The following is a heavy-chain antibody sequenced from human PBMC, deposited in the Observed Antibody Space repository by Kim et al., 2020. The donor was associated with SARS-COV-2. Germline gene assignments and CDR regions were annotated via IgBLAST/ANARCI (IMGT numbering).Heavy chain of an antibody. V-gene: IGHV3-33*01. J-gene: IGHJ4*01. CDR3: TTSHYGDYGADFDY. D-gene: IGHD4-17*01. Sequence: GGSLRLSCAASGFTFSSYGMHWVRQAPGKGLEWVAVIWYDGSNKYYADSVKGRFTISRDNSKNTLYLQMNSLRAEATAVYYCTTSHYGDYGADFDYWGQGTLVTVSS. CDR1: GFTFSSYG. CDR2: IWYDGSNK.